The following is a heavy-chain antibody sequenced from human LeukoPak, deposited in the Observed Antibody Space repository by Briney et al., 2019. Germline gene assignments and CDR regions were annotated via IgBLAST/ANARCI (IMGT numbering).Heavy chain of an antibody. CDR3: ARSASYYYDSSGSDAFDI. CDR1: GFTFSSYS. Sequence: GGSLRLSCAASGFTFSSYSMNWVRQAPGEGLEWVSSISSSSSYIYYADSVKGRFTISRDNAKNSLYLQMNSLRAEDTAVYYCARSASYYYDSSGSDAFDIWGQGTMVTVSS. CDR2: ISSSSSYI. V-gene: IGHV3-21*01. J-gene: IGHJ3*02. D-gene: IGHD3-22*01.